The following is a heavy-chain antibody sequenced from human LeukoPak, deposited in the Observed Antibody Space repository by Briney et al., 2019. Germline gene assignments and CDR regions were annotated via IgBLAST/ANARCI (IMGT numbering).Heavy chain of an antibody. CDR2: INHSGST. V-gene: IGHV4-34*01. D-gene: IGHD4-23*01. J-gene: IGHJ6*03. CDR1: GGSFSGYY. CDR3: ARGGYGGNVIRDYMDV. Sequence: SETLSLTCAVYGGSFSGYYWSWIRQPPGEGLEWIGEINHSGSTNYNPSLKSRVTISVDTSKNQFSLKLSSVTAADTAVYYCARGGYGGNVIRDYMDVWGKGTTVTVSS.